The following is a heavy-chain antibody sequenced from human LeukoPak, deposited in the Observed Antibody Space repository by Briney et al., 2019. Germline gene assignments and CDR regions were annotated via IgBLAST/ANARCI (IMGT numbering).Heavy chain of an antibody. CDR3: LKDFGRNLGGPGY. CDR1: GFTFSTYT. Sequence: GGSLRLSCIASGFTFSTYTMAWVRQAQGGGLEWVSAIGGDGGGTFYADSVKGRFAISRDNSKSTLYLQMNSLRAEDTAVYYYLKDFGRNLGGPGYWGRGTLVTVSA. CDR2: IGGDGGGT. D-gene: IGHD3-10*01. J-gene: IGHJ4*02. V-gene: IGHV3-23*01.